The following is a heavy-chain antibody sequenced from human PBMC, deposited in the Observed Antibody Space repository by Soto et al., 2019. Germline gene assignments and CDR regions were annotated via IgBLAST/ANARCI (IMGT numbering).Heavy chain of an antibody. J-gene: IGHJ4*02. D-gene: IGHD4-17*01. CDR1: GDSVSSNRAA. CDR3: ARDGWDYGRYYFDY. Sequence: QSQTLSLTCAISGDSVSSNRAAWNWIRQSPSRGLEWLGRTYYRSRWYNDYAVSVKSRITINPDTSKNQFSLQLNSVTPDDTAVYYCARDGWDYGRYYFDYLGQGTLVTVSS. V-gene: IGHV6-1*01. CDR2: TYYRSRWYN.